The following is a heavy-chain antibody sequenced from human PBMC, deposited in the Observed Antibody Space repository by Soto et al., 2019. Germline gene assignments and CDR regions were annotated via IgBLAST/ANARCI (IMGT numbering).Heavy chain of an antibody. CDR3: AKDSRGYNRPSDC. J-gene: IGHJ4*02. Sequence: PGGSLRLSCAASGFTFSNAWMSWVRQAPGKGLEWVGRIKSKTDGGTTDYAAPVKGRFTISRDDSKNTLYLQMNSLKTEDTAVYYCAKDSRGYNRPSDCWGQGTLVTVSS. D-gene: IGHD3-22*01. CDR1: GFTFSNAW. CDR2: IKSKTDGGTT. V-gene: IGHV3-15*01.